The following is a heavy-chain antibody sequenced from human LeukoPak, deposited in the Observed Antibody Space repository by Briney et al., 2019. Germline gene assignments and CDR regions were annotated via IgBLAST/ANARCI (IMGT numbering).Heavy chain of an antibody. CDR2: LDPEDGET. V-gene: IGHV1-24*01. CDR1: GYTLTELS. CDR3: ATEPFDFPVRQFDY. D-gene: IGHD3-9*01. J-gene: IGHJ4*02. Sequence: ASVKVSCKVSGYTLTELSMHWVRQAPGKGLEWMGGLDPEDGETIYAQKFQGRVTMTEDTSTDTAYMELSSLRSEDTAVYYCATEPFDFPVRQFDYWGQGTLVTVSS.